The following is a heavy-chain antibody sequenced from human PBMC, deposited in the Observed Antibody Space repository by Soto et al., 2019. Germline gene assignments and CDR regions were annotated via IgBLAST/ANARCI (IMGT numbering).Heavy chain of an antibody. CDR1: EFTFSKYF. J-gene: IGHJ5*02. D-gene: IGHD3-22*01. CDR3: ARDYYYDSRSSSVNWFDP. V-gene: IGHV3-74*01. CDR2: INMDGTKT. Sequence: SCVASEFTFSKYFMHWVRQAPGKGLVWVSRINMDGTKTAYADSVKGRFTVSRDNANSTLYLQMNSLGVEDTAVYYCARDYYYDSRSSSVNWFDPWGQGTLVTVSS.